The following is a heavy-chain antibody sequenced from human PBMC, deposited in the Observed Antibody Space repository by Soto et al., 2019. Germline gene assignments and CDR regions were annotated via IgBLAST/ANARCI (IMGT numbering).Heavy chain of an antibody. V-gene: IGHV1-18*01. CDR2: ISAYNGNT. CDR1: GYTFTSYG. Sequence: ASVKVSCKASGYTFTSYGISWVRQAPGQGLEWMGWISAYNGNTNYAQKLQGRVTMTTDTSTSTAYMELRSLRSDDTAVYYCARDLQRYCSSTSCPFDIWGQGTMVTVSS. D-gene: IGHD2-2*01. J-gene: IGHJ3*02. CDR3: ARDLQRYCSSTSCPFDI.